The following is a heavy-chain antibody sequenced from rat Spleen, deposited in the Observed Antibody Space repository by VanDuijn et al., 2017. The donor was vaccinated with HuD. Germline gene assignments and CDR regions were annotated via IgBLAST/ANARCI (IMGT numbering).Heavy chain of an antibody. Sequence: EVQLVESDGGLVQPGRSLKLSCAASGFTFSDYYMAWVRQAPGKGLEWVASITNTGGSTYYPDSVKGRFTISRDNAKSTLYLQMDSLRSEDTATYYCARVANYFDYWGQGVMVTVSS. CDR2: ITNTGGST. CDR1: GFTFSDYY. V-gene: IGHV5-25*01. J-gene: IGHJ2*01. CDR3: ARVANYFDY.